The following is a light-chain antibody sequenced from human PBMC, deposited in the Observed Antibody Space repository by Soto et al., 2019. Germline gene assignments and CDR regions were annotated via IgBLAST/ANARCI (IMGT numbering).Light chain of an antibody. CDR2: LKGSGSY. CDR3: ETWDFNTRV. CDR1: SGHSSYI. J-gene: IGLJ3*02. V-gene: IGLV4-60*02. Sequence: QSVLTQSSSASASLGSSVKLTCTLSSGHSSYIIAWHQQQPGKAPRYLMKLKGSGSYNKGSGVPDRFSGSSSGADRYLTISNLQFEDEADYYCETWDFNTRVFGGGTKLTVL.